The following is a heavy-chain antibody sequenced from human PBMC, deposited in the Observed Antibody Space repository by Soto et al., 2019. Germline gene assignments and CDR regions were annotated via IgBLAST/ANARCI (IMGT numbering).Heavy chain of an antibody. CDR3: AKDKYSSSLYYFDY. V-gene: IGHV3-9*01. Sequence: LRLSCAASGFTFDDYAMHWVRQAPGKGLEWVSGISWNSGSIGYADSVKGRFTISRDNAKNSLYLQMNSLRAEDTALYYCAKDKYSSSLYYFDYWGQGTLVTV. CDR2: ISWNSGSI. D-gene: IGHD6-13*01. J-gene: IGHJ4*02. CDR1: GFTFDDYA.